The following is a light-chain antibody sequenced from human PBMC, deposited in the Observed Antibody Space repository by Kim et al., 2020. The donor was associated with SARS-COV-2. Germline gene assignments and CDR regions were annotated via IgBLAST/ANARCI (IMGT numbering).Light chain of an antibody. CDR3: QSSDSSNQV. Sequence: NFMLTQPHSVSESPGKTVTISCTRSSGSIASNYVQWYQQRQGSSPTTVIYEDNQRPSGVPARFSGSIDSSSTSASLTISGLKTEDEADYYCQSSDSSNQVFGGGTQLTVL. CDR1: SGSIASNY. V-gene: IGLV6-57*01. CDR2: EDN. J-gene: IGLJ3*02.